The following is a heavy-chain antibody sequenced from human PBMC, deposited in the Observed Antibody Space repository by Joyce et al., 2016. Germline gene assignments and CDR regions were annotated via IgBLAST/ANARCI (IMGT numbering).Heavy chain of an antibody. Sequence: QVQLVESGGGVVQPGRSLRLSCAASGLTLSNYGVHWVRQAPGKGLEWVEVRSYDGIYNYYADSVKGRFTISRDNSKNTVFLEMNSLRTEDTAVYYCAKILTATYSSGWFLDYWGQGTLVTVSS. D-gene: IGHD6-25*01. CDR1: GLTLSNYG. J-gene: IGHJ4*02. CDR2: RSYDGIYN. V-gene: IGHV3-30*18. CDR3: AKILTATYSSGWFLDY.